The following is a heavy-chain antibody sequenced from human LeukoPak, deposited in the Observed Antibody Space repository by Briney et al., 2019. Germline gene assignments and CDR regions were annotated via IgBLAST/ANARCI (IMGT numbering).Heavy chain of an antibody. Sequence: ASVKVSCKASGYTFTSYYMHWVRQAPGQGLEWMGIINPSGGSTSYAQKFQGRVTMTRDTSTSTVYMELSSRRSEDTAVYYCARVGATPGGLDYWGQGTLVTVSS. CDR2: INPSGGST. CDR1: GYTFTSYY. V-gene: IGHV1-46*01. D-gene: IGHD1-26*01. CDR3: ARVGATPGGLDY. J-gene: IGHJ4*02.